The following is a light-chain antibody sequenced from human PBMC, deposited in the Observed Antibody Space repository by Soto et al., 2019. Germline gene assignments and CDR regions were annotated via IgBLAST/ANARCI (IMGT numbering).Light chain of an antibody. CDR1: KLGDKY. CDR2: QDN. Sequence: SYELTQPPSVSVSPGQTASITCSGDKLGDKYGCWYQQKPGQSPVLVIYQDNKRPSGIPERFSGSNSGNTATLTISGTQAMDEADYYCQAWDGSTVVFGGGTKLTAL. V-gene: IGLV3-1*01. CDR3: QAWDGSTVV. J-gene: IGLJ2*01.